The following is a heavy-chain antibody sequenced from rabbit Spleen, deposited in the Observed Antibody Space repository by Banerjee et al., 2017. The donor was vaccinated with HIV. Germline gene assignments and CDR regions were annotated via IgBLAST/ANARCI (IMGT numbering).Heavy chain of an antibody. J-gene: IGHJ6*01. Sequence: QEQLEESGGDLVKPEGSLTLTCTASGFSFSSSYWICWVRQAPGKGPEWIACIDAGSSGNTYYVSWAKGRFTISKSSSTTVTLQMTSLTAADTATYFCARDTGTSFSTYGMDLWGPATLVTVS. V-gene: IGHV1S45*01. CDR1: GFSFSSSYW. D-gene: IGHD8-1*01. CDR2: IDAGSSGNT. CDR3: ARDTGTSFSTYGMDL.